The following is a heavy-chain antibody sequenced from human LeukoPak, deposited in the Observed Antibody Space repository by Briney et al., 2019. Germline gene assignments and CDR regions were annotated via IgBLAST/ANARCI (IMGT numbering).Heavy chain of an antibody. V-gene: IGHV3-7*01. Sequence: PGGPPRLSCAASGFTFSSYWMSWVRQAPGKGLEWVANIKQDGSEKYYVDSVKGRFTISRDNAKNSLYLQMNSLRAEDTAVYYCARRMTTVTAYFDYWGQGTLVTVFS. CDR1: GFTFSSYW. CDR2: IKQDGSEK. J-gene: IGHJ4*02. CDR3: ARRMTTVTAYFDY. D-gene: IGHD4-11*01.